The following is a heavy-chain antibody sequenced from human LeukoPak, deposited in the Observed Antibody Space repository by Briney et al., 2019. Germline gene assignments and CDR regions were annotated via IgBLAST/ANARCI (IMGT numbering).Heavy chain of an antibody. V-gene: IGHV3-23*01. CDR1: GFTFSSYA. Sequence: PGGSLRLSCAASGFTFSSYAMSWVRQAPGKGLEWVSDISGSGGSTYYADSVKGRFTISRDNSKNTLYLQMNRLRAEDTAVYYCAKDRNYGSGSSWFDPWGPGNPGHRLL. J-gene: IGHJ5*02. CDR3: AKDRNYGSGSSWFDP. D-gene: IGHD3-10*01. CDR2: ISGSGGST.